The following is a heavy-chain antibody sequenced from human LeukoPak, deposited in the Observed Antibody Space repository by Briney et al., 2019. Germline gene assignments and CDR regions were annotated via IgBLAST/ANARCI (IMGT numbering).Heavy chain of an antibody. CDR3: ARDPRGNYDILTGPWDY. CDR2: INTNTGNP. D-gene: IGHD3-9*01. J-gene: IGHJ4*02. CDR1: GYTFTSYA. Sequence: GASVKVSCKASGYTFTSYAMNWVRQAPGQGLEWMGWINTNTGNPTYAQGFTGRFVFSLDTSVSTAYLQISSLKAEDTAVYYCARDPRGNYDILTGPWDYWGQGTLVTVSS. V-gene: IGHV7-4-1*02.